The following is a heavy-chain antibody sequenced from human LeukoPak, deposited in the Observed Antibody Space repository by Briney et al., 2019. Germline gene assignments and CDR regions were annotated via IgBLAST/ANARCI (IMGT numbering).Heavy chain of an antibody. CDR1: GGSISSGDYY. Sequence: PSETLTLICTVSGGSISSGDYYWSCIRQPPGKGLEWIGYIYYSGSTYYNPSLKSRVTISVDTSKNQFSLRPSSVTAADTAVYSCARGRHYGDLIIDYWGQGTLVTGSS. CDR2: IYYSGST. CDR3: ARGRHYGDLIIDY. D-gene: IGHD4-17*01. J-gene: IGHJ4*02. V-gene: IGHV4-30-4*01.